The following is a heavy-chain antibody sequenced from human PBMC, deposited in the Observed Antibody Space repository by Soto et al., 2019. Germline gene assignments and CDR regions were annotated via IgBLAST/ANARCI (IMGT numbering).Heavy chain of an antibody. V-gene: IGHV4-59*02. D-gene: IGHD2-8*01. CDR3: GRAPYAWGPTYVEF. CDR2: VYFSGNT. CDR1: GDSVTTSY. Sequence: SETLSLTCTVSGDSVTTSYWFWIRQPPRKGLEWIGFVYFSGNTKYNPSLESRLTMSVEVSKNQISLNLNSVTAADTAVYYCGRAPYAWGPTYVEFWGQGTLV. J-gene: IGHJ4*02.